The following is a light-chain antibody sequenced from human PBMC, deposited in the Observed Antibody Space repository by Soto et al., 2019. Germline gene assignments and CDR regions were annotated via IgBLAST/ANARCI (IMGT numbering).Light chain of an antibody. CDR1: QSVSSSY. J-gene: IGKJ2*01. CDR3: LQYGSSPHT. V-gene: IGKV3-20*01. Sequence: EIVLTQSPGTLSLSPGERATLSCRASQSVSSSYLAWYQHKPGQAPRLPIYGASSRATGIPDRFSGSGSGTDFTLTISRLEPEDFAVYYCLQYGSSPHTFGQGTKLEIK. CDR2: GAS.